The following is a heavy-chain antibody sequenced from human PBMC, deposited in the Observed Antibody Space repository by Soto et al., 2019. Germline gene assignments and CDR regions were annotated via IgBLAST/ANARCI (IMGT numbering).Heavy chain of an antibody. CDR3: ARGYTFRVRAAMGNWFDP. D-gene: IGHD2-2*01. J-gene: IGHJ5*02. CDR1: GGSFSGYY. Sequence: PSETLSLTCAVYGGSFSGYYWSWIRQPPGKGLEWIGEINHSGSTNYNPSLKSRVTISVDTSKNQFSLKLSSVTAADTAVYYCARGYTFRVRAAMGNWFDPWGQGTLVTVSS. CDR2: INHSGST. V-gene: IGHV4-34*01.